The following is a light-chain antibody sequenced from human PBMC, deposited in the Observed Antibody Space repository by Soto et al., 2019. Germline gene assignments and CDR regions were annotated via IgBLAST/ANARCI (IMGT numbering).Light chain of an antibody. J-gene: IGKJ1*01. CDR3: QQYSTYPWT. V-gene: IGKV1-5*03. CDR2: KES. CDR1: QTISTL. Sequence: DIQMTQSPSTLSASVGDRVTITCRASQTISTLLAWYQQRPGKAPNLLIYKESSLESGVPSRFSGSGSGTEFTLTISSLQPDDFATYFCQQYSTYPWTFGQGTKVEFK.